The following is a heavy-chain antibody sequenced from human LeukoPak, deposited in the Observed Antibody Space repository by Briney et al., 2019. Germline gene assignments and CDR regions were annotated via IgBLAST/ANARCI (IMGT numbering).Heavy chain of an antibody. V-gene: IGHV5-51*01. CDR1: GYSFTSYW. CDR3: ARQAMAARHY. J-gene: IGHJ4*02. Sequence: GESLKISRKGSGYSFTSYWIGWVRQMPGKGLEWMGIIYPGDSDTRYSPSFQGQVTISADKSISTAYLQWSSLKASDTALYDCARQAMAARHYWGQGTLISVSS. D-gene: IGHD6-6*01. CDR2: IYPGDSDT.